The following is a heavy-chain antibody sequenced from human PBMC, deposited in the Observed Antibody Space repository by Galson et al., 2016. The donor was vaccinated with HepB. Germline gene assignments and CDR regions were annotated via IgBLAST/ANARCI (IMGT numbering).Heavy chain of an antibody. CDR3: AKDAIYASVHPYYFHY. J-gene: IGHJ4*02. V-gene: IGHV3-48*03. CDR1: GFTFGRYE. Sequence: SLRLSCAASGFTFGRYEMNWVRQAPGKGLEWVSYISSSGTTTYYADSVKGRFTISRDNAKNSLYLQMNSLRAEDTAVYYCAKDAIYASVHPYYFHYWGQGTLVTVSS. D-gene: IGHD3-16*01. CDR2: ISSSGTTT.